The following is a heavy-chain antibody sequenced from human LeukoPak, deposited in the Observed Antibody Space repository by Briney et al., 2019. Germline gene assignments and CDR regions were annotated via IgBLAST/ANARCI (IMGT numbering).Heavy chain of an antibody. D-gene: IGHD1-26*01. CDR3: ARGTPVGYYFDY. CDR2: INPSGGST. Sequence: ASVRVSCKASGYTFTGYYMHWVRQAPGQGLEWMGIINPSGGSTSYAQKFQGRVTMTRDTSTSTVYMELSSLRSEDTAVYYCARGTPVGYYFDYWGQGTLVTVSS. CDR1: GYTFTGYY. J-gene: IGHJ4*02. V-gene: IGHV1-46*01.